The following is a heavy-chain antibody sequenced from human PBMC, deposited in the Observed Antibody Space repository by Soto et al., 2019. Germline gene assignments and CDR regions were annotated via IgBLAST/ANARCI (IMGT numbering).Heavy chain of an antibody. D-gene: IGHD6-13*01. Sequence: PSETLSLTCTVSGGSISSGDYYWSWIRQPPGKGLEWIGYIYYSGSTYYNPSLKSRVTISVDTSKNQFSLKLSSVTAADTAVYYCARDEIAAAGTVVWFDPWGQGTLVTVSS. CDR1: GGSISSGDYY. J-gene: IGHJ5*02. CDR3: ARDEIAAAGTVVWFDP. CDR2: IYYSGST. V-gene: IGHV4-30-4*01.